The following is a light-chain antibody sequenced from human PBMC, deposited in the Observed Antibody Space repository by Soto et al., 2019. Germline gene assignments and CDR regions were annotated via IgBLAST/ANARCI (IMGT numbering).Light chain of an antibody. CDR2: GAS. CDR3: QQYGSSIT. CDR1: QSVSSSY. V-gene: IGKV3-20*01. J-gene: IGKJ5*01. Sequence: GLTQSPGTLSLSPGERATLSCRASQSVSSSYLAWYQQKPGQAPRLLIYGASSRATGIPDRFSGSGSGTDFTLTISRLEPEDFAVYYCQQYGSSITFGQGTRPEIK.